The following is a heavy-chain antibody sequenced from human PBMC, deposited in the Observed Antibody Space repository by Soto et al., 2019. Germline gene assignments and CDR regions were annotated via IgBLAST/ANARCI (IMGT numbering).Heavy chain of an antibody. CDR1: GFTFSSYA. D-gene: IGHD3-22*01. CDR2: ISDSGGTT. V-gene: IGHV3-23*01. Sequence: EVQLLESGGGLVQPGGSLRLSCAASGFTFSSYAMSWVRQAPGKGLEWVSVISDSGGTTYYADSVKGRFTISRENSQSTLYLQMNSLRAEDTAVYYCAKEGSRGDGSGYFFYWGQGILVTVSS. J-gene: IGHJ4*02. CDR3: AKEGSRGDGSGYFFY.